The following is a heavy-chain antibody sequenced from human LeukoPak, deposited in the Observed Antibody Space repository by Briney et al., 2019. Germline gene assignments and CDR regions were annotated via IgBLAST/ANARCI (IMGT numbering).Heavy chain of an antibody. J-gene: IGHJ4*02. CDR2: IYSDGSA. CDR3: ARDWGAAAGY. D-gene: IGHD6-13*01. V-gene: IGHV3-53*01. Sequence: GGSLILSCAASGFTVSDSYMSWVRQAPGKGLEWVSVIYSDGSAYYADSVRGRFTISRDNPKNTLYLQISSLRAEDTAVYYCARDWGAAAGYWGQGTLVTVSS. CDR1: GFTVSDSY.